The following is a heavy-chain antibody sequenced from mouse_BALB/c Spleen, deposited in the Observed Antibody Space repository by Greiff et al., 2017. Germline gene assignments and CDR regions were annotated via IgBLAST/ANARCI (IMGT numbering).Heavy chain of an antibody. CDR1: GYTFTSYW. D-gene: IGHD2-4*01. J-gene: IGHJ4*01. CDR2: IYPSDSYT. V-gene: IGHV1-69*02. Sequence: QVQLQQPGAELVRPGASVNLSCKASGYTFTSYWINWVKQRPGQGLEWIGNIYPSDSYTNYNQKFKDKATLTVDKSSSTAYMQLSSPTSEDSAVYYCTREGTTMITPYAMDYWGQGTSVTVSS. CDR3: TREGTTMITPYAMDY.